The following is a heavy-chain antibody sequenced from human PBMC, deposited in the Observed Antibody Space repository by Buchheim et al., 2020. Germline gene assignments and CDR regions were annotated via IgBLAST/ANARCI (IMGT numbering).Heavy chain of an antibody. CDR1: GFSLSTSGMC. D-gene: IGHD4-11*01. CDR3: ARSQKDYSNYYYYGMDV. J-gene: IGHJ6*02. CDR2: IDWDDDK. V-gene: IGHV2-70*15. Sequence: QVTFRESGPALVKPTQTLTLTCTFSGFSLSTSGMCVSWIRQPPGKALEWLARIDWDDDKYYSTSLQTMLTISKDTSKNHVFLTMTNMDPVDTATYYCARSQKDYSNYYYYGMDVWGQGTT.